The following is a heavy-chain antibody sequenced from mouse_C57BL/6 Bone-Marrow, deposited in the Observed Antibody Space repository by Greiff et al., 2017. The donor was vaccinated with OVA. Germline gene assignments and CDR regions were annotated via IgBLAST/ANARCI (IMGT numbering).Heavy chain of an antibody. CDR2: IYPGSGST. V-gene: IGHV1-55*01. CDR1: GYTFTSYW. CDR3: ATGTGDY. Sequence: QVQLQQPGAELVKPGASVKMSCKASGYTFTSYWITWVKQRPGQGLEWIGDIYPGSGSTNYTEKFKSKATLTVDTSSSTASLHLSILTSEDSAFYYCATGTGDYWGQGTTLTVSS. J-gene: IGHJ2*01. D-gene: IGHD4-1*01.